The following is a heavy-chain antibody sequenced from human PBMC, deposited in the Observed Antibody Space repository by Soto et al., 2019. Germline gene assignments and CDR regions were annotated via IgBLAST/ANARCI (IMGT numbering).Heavy chain of an antibody. Sequence: ASVKVSCKASGYTFTRYGISWVRQAPGQGLEWMGWISGYNGDTNYAQKFQGRVSMTIDTSTTTAYMELRSLRSDDTAVYYCAKNGQPHNYYTGLTVWAQGTKFTV. CDR1: GYTFTRYG. V-gene: IGHV1-18*01. CDR2: ISGYNGDT. D-gene: IGHD2-8*01. J-gene: IGHJ6*02. CDR3: AKNGQPHNYYTGLTV.